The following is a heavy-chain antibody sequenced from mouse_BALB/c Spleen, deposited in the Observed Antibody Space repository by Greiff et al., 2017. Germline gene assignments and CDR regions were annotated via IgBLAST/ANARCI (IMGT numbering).Heavy chain of an antibody. D-gene: IGHD2-14*01. V-gene: IGHV2-9-2*01. J-gene: IGHJ3*01. CDR2: IWTGGGT. Sequence: VKLMESGPGLVAPSQSLSITCTVSGFSLTSYDISWIRQPPGKGLEWLGVIWTGGGTNYNSAFMSRLSISKDNSKSQVFLKMNSLQTDDTAIYYCVRGYRYDGAYWGQGTLVTVSA. CDR3: VRGYRYDGAY. CDR1: GFSLTSYD.